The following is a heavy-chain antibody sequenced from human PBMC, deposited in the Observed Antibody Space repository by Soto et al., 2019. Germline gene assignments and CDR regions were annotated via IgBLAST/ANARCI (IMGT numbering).Heavy chain of an antibody. V-gene: IGHV2-26*01. CDR3: ARILFGRSVAGGYFYMDV. J-gene: IGHJ6*03. Sequence: HVTLKESGPVLVKHKETLTLTCTVSGFSLSNGKVGVSWIRQPPGKALEWLAHIFSNDEKSYRTSLKRRLTISEDTSKSQVVLTMTNVDPVDTATYYCARILFGRSVAGGYFYMDVWGKGTTVTVSS. CDR1: GFSLSNGKVG. D-gene: IGHD6-19*01. CDR2: IFSNDEK.